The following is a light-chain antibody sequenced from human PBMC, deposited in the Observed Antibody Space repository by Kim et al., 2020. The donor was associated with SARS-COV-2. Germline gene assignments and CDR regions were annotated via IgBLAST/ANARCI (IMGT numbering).Light chain of an antibody. CDR2: QDT. Sequence: SYELTQPPSVSVSPGQTASITCSGERLGDKYVCWYQQRPGQSPVVVIYQDTNRPSGIPERFSGSNSENTATLTISGTQPIGEADYYCQVWDSTTTVFGGGTQLTVL. CDR3: QVWDSTTTV. V-gene: IGLV3-1*01. J-gene: IGLJ2*01. CDR1: RLGDKY.